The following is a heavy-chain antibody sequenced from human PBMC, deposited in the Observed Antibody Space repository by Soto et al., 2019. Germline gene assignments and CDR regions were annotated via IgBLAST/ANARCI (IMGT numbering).Heavy chain of an antibody. D-gene: IGHD5-12*01. J-gene: IGHJ4*02. CDR2: INHSGST. Sequence: SETLSLTCAVYGGSFSGYYWSWIRQPPGKGLEWIGEINHSGSTNYNPSLKSRVTISVDTSKNQFSLKLSSVTAADTAVYYCARRYSGYDWDYWGQGTLVTVSS. V-gene: IGHV4-34*01. CDR3: ARRYSGYDWDY. CDR1: GGSFSGYY.